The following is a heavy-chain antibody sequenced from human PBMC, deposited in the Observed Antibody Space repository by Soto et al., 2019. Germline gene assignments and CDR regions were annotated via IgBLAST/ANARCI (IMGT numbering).Heavy chain of an antibody. J-gene: IGHJ4*02. CDR1: GFTVSSDY. D-gene: IGHD2-2*01. CDR2: IFRGGST. Sequence: GSLRLSCAVSGFTVSSDYMSWVRQAPGKGLEWVSVIFRGGSTYYADSVKGRFTISRDNPKNTVYLQMNSLRAEDTAVYYCSRGGAVVPAATYYFDNWGQGALVTVSS. V-gene: IGHV3-66*01. CDR3: SRGGAVVPAATYYFDN.